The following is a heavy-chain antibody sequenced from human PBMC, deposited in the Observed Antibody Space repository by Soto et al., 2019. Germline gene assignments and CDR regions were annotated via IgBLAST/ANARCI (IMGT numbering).Heavy chain of an antibody. CDR1: GGTFSSYA. CDR2: IIPIFGTA. J-gene: IGHJ6*02. V-gene: IGHV1-69*13. CDR3: ARDRLSRPFNIAVATYYYYGMDV. D-gene: IGHD6-19*01. Sequence: ASVKVSCKASGGTFSSYAISWVRQAPGQGLEWMGGIIPIFGTANYAQKFQGRVTITADESTSTAYMELSSLRSEDTAVYYCARDRLSRPFNIAVATYYYYGMDVWGQGTTVTVSS.